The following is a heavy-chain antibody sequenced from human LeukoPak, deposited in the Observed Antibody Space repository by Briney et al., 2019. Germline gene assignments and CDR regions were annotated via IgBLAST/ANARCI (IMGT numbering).Heavy chain of an antibody. CDR3: ARGGFWSGYPTPLDY. CDR2: IRYDGSNK. V-gene: IGHV3-33*08. Sequence: GGSLRLSCAASGCTFSSYAMSWVRQAPGKGLEWVAVIRYDGSNKYYADSVKGRFTISRDNSKNTLYLQMNSLRAEDTAVYYCARGGFWSGYPTPLDYWGQGTLFTVSS. CDR1: GCTFSSYA. D-gene: IGHD3-3*01. J-gene: IGHJ4*02.